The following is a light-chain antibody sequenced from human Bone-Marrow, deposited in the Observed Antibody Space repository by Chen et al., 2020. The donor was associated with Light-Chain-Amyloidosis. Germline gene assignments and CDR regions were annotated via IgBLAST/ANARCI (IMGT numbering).Light chain of an antibody. J-gene: IGLJ3*02. CDR1: NIGSTS. Sequence: SYVLTQPSSVSVAPGQTATIACGGNNIGSTSVHWYQQTPGQAPLLVVYDDSDRPSGIPEGLTGSNSGNTATLTISRVEAGDEADYSCQVWDRSSDRPVFGGGTKLTVL. CDR3: QVWDRSSDRPV. V-gene: IGLV3-21*02. CDR2: DDS.